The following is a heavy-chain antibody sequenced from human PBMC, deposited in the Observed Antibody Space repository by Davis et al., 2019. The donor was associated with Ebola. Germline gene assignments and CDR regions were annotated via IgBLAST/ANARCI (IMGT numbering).Heavy chain of an antibody. J-gene: IGHJ4*02. D-gene: IGHD2/OR15-2a*01. CDR1: GFTFSSFA. Sequence: GGSLRLSCAASGFTFSSFAMSWVRQAPGKGLEWVAKINPDGSYKNYVDSVKGRFTISRDNAENSLYLQMNSLRAEDTAMYYCVTEDYWSFRNWGQGTLVTVSS. CDR2: INPDGSYK. CDR3: VTEDYWSFRN. V-gene: IGHV3-7*03.